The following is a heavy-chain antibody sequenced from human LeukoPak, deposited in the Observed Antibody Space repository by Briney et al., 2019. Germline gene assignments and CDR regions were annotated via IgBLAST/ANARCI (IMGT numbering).Heavy chain of an antibody. CDR3: ARETYDILTGYPPGAFDI. CDR1: GFTFSSYA. D-gene: IGHD3-9*01. J-gene: IGHJ3*02. CDR2: IYSGGST. Sequence: GGSLRLSCAASGFTFSSYAMSWVRQAPGKGLEWVSVIYSGGSTYYADSVKSRFTISRHNSKNTLYLQMNSLRAEDTAVYYCARETYDILTGYPPGAFDIWGQGTMVTVSS. V-gene: IGHV3-53*01.